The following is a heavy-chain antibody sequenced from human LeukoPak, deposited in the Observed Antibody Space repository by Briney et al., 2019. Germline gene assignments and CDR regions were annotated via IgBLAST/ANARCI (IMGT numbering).Heavy chain of an antibody. J-gene: IGHJ3*02. D-gene: IGHD5-12*01. Sequence: PSETLSLTCTVSGGSISSYYWSWIRQPPGKGLEWIGYIYSSGSTNYSPSLKSRVTISVDTSKNQFSLKLYSVTAADTAVYYCARRYRGYGNAFDIWGQGTMVTVSS. V-gene: IGHV4-59*08. CDR3: ARRYRGYGNAFDI. CDR1: GGSISSYY. CDR2: IYSSGST.